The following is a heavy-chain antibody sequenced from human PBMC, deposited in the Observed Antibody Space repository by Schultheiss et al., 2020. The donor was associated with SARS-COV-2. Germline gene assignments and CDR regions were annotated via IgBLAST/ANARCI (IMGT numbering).Heavy chain of an antibody. CDR3: ARAGVSRTCDI. J-gene: IGHJ3*02. V-gene: IGHV3-7*03. CDR2: IKQDGSEG. Sequence: GGSLRLSCAASGFTFSSYSMNWVRQAPGKGLEWVASIKQDGSEGYYVDSVKGRFTISRDNAINSLYLQMNSLRAEDTAMYYCARAGVSRTCDIWGQGTMVTVSS. D-gene: IGHD1-14*01. CDR1: GFTFSSYS.